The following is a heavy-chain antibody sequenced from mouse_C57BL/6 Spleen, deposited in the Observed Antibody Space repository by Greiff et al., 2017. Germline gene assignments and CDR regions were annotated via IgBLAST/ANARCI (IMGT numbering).Heavy chain of an antibody. J-gene: IGHJ4*01. CDR2: INPNCGTT. CDR3: EREDNAMDY. V-gene: IGHV1-39*01. D-gene: IGHD3-3*01. CDR1: GYSFTDYN. Sequence: VQLQQSGPELVKPGASVKISCKASGYSFTDYNINWVKQSPGQSLEWIGVINPNCGTTSYNQKFKGKATLTVDQSSSTAYMQLNSLTSEDSASERCEREDNAMDYWGQGTSVTVSS.